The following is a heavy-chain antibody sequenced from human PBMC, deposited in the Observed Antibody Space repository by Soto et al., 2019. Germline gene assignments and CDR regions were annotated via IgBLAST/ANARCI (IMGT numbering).Heavy chain of an antibody. CDR3: AREVKSAAAPDALDI. Sequence: SETLSLTCTVSGGSISSDNYFWSWIRQHPGKGLEWIGYIDYIGRAYYNPSLKSRVTTSVDTSKNKFSLRLSSVTVADTATYYCAREVKSAAAPDALDIWGQGKVVTVS. V-gene: IGHV4-31*03. J-gene: IGHJ3*02. D-gene: IGHD2-15*01. CDR2: IDYIGRA. CDR1: GGSISSDNYF.